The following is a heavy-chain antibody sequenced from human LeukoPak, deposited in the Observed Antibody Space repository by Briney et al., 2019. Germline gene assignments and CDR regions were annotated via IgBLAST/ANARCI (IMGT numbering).Heavy chain of an antibody. J-gene: IGHJ4*02. Sequence: QSGGSLRLSCAASGFTFSSYAMHWVRHAPGKGLEWVAVISYDGSNKYYADSVKGRFTISRDNSKNTLYLQMASLRDEDTAVYYCARAPREGFSGSYHDYWGQGTLVTDTS. CDR1: GFTFSSYA. CDR2: ISYDGSNK. CDR3: ARAPREGFSGSYHDY. D-gene: IGHD1-26*01. V-gene: IGHV3-30*14.